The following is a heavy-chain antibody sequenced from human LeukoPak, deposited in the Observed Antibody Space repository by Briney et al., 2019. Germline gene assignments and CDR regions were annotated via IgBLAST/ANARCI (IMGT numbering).Heavy chain of an antibody. V-gene: IGHV4-38-2*02. CDR1: GYSISSGYY. Sequence: ASETLSLTCTVSGYSISSGYYWGWIRQPPGKGLEWIGSIYHSGSTYYNPSLKSRVTISVDTSKNQFSLKLSSVTAADTAVYYCARDPGGGLLWFGVDYWGQGTLVTASS. J-gene: IGHJ4*02. D-gene: IGHD3-10*01. CDR3: ARDPGGGLLWFGVDY. CDR2: IYHSGST.